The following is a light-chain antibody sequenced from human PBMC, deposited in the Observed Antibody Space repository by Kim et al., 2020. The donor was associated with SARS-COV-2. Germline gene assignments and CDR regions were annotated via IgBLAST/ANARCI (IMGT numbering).Light chain of an antibody. V-gene: IGKV3-20*01. CDR2: GAS. CDR1: QSVSSSY. Sequence: LSPGESATLSCRASQSVSSSYLAWYQQKPGQAPRLLIYGASSRATGIPDRFSGSGSGTDFTLTISRLEPEDFAVYYCKQYGSSPYTFGQGTKLEI. CDR3: KQYGSSPYT. J-gene: IGKJ2*01.